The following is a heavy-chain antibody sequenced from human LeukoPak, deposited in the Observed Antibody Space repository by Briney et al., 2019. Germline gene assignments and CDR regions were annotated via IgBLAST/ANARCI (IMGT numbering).Heavy chain of an antibody. CDR2: IASDGSHT. CDR1: GFTFSTYF. CDR3: ARERQDTIVHSGAFDI. J-gene: IGHJ3*02. V-gene: IGHV3-30-3*01. Sequence: PGGSLRLSCAASGFTFSTYFMHWVRQAPGKGLEWVAVIASDGSHTFYVESVKGRFTISRDNSKNTLYLQMNSLRAEDTAVYFCARERQDTIVHSGAFDIWGQGTIVTVSS. D-gene: IGHD3-10*01.